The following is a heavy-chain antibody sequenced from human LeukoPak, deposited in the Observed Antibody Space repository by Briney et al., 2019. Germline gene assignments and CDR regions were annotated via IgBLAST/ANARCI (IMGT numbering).Heavy chain of an antibody. V-gene: IGHV3-30*18. CDR1: GFTFSSYG. Sequence: GGSLRLSCAASGFTFSSYGMHWVRQAPGKGLEWVAVISYDGSNKYYADSVKGRFTISRDNSKNTLYLQMNSLRGEDTAVYYCAKNIGGLDYWGQGTLVTVSS. CDR3: AKNIGGLDY. J-gene: IGHJ4*02. D-gene: IGHD3-10*01. CDR2: ISYDGSNK.